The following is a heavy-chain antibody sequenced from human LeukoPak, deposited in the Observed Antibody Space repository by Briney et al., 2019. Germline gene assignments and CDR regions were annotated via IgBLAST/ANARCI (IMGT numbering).Heavy chain of an antibody. J-gene: IGHJ6*03. CDR2: ISGSSSTI. Sequence: PGGSLRLSCAASGFTFSSYSMHWVRQAPGKGLEWVSYISGSSSTIYYADAVKGRFTISRDNAKNSLFLQMNSLRADDTVVYYCARKQQGYYYMDVWGKGTTVTVSS. CDR3: ARKQQGYYYMDV. V-gene: IGHV3-48*01. CDR1: GFTFSSYS. D-gene: IGHD6-13*01.